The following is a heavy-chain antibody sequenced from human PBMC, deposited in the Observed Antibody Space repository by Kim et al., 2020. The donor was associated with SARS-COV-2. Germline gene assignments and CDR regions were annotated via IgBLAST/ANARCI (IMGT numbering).Heavy chain of an antibody. Sequence: ADSVKGRFTISRDNSKNTRYLQMNSLRAEDTAVYYCAKNYGDYYTSSFDYWGQGTLVTVSS. J-gene: IGHJ4*02. D-gene: IGHD4-17*01. V-gene: IGHV3-23*03. CDR3: AKNYGDYYTSSFDY.